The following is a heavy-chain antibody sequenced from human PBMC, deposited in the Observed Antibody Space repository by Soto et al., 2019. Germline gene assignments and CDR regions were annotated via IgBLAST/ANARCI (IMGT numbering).Heavy chain of an antibody. V-gene: IGHV1-69*01. Sequence: QVQLVQSXAEXXXPGSSVKVSCKASGGTFSSYAISWXXXXXXQGLEWMGGIIPIFGTANYAQKFQGRVTITADXSTXXAYXXXXXXXXXXXXVYXCARVSYDFWSGYLGYYYYYGMDVWGQGTTVTVSS. CDR1: GGTFSSYA. CDR2: IIPIFGTA. J-gene: IGHJ6*02. CDR3: ARVSYDFWSGYLGYYYYYGMDV. D-gene: IGHD3-3*01.